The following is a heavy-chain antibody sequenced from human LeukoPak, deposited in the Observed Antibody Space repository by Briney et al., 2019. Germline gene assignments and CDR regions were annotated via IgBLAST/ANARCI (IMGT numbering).Heavy chain of an antibody. CDR2: TYYRSKWYN. V-gene: IGHV6-1*01. CDR1: GDSVSSNSAA. Sequence: SQTLSLTCAISGDSVSSNSAAWNWIRQSPSRGLEWLGRTYYRSKWYNDYAVSVKSRITINPDTSKNQFSLQLSSVTPEDTAVYYCARVVGYYSGGSCYDNWFNPWGQGTLVTVSS. J-gene: IGHJ5*02. D-gene: IGHD2-15*01. CDR3: ARVVGYYSGGSCYDNWFNP.